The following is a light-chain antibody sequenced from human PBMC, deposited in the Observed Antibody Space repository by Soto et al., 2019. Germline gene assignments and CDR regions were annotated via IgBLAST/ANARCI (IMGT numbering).Light chain of an antibody. CDR2: GAS. CDR3: KQYGRT. V-gene: IGKV3-20*01. CDR1: QSVSSSY. Sequence: EIVLTQSPGTLSLSPGERATLSCRASQSVSSSYLAWYQQKPGQAPRLLIYGASSRATGIPDRFSGSGSGTDFTLTLSRLETEDLAVYYCKQYGRTFGQGTKVEIK. J-gene: IGKJ1*01.